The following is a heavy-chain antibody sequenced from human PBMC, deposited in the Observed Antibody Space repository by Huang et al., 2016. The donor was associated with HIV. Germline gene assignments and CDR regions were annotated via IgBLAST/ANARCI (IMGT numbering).Heavy chain of an antibody. V-gene: IGHV4-39*01. CDR1: GGPISNSSHY. Sequence: QLQLQESGPGLVKPSETLSLTCIVSGGPISNSSHYWGWIRQPPGKGLGWIGSIDYSGATHHNPSLKSRVTMSVDASKSQISLNLISVTAADTALYYCVGYCTGGTCFEAFDIWGQGTRVTVSS. D-gene: IGHD2-8*02. CDR3: VGYCTGGTCFEAFDI. CDR2: IDYSGAT. J-gene: IGHJ3*02.